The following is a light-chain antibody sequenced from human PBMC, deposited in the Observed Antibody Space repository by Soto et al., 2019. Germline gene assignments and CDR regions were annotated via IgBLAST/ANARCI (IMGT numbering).Light chain of an antibody. V-gene: IGLV2-14*03. CDR2: DVN. CDR1: SSDIGAYNF. Sequence: QSALTQPASVSGSPGQSITISCTGTSSDIGAYNFVSWYQQHPGKAPKLMLYDVNIRPSGISNRFSGSKSGNTASLTISGVQAEDEADYYCTSLTTSTTMIFGGGTKVTVL. J-gene: IGLJ2*01. CDR3: TSLTTSTTMI.